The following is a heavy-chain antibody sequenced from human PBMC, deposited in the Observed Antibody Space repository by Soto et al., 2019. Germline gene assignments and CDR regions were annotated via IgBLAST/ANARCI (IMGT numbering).Heavy chain of an antibody. V-gene: IGHV4-61*03. CDR3: ARDSTAFVFDY. CDR1: GGSVKSGAFY. D-gene: IGHD2-2*01. Sequence: SETLSLTCTVSGGSVKSGAFYWSWIRHSPGKGLEWIGYIYYTGRTSYNPSLKSRVTISIDPSKNHFALNLTSVTPADTAIYFCARDSTAFVFDYWGQGAQVTASS. J-gene: IGHJ4*02. CDR2: IYYTGRT.